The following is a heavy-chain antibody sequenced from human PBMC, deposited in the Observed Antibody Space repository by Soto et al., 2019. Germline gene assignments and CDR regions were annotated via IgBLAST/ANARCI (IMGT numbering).Heavy chain of an antibody. J-gene: IGHJ4*02. V-gene: IGHV4-30-2*01. CDR3: ARLKYQPLLYPAYYFDY. CDR2: IYHSGST. CDR1: GGSISSGCYS. Sequence: SETLSLTCAVSGGSISSGCYSWSWIRQPPGKGLEWIGYIYHSGSTYYNPSLKSRVTISVDRSKNQFSLKLSSVTAADTAVYYCARLKYQPLLYPAYYFDYWGQGTLVTVSS. D-gene: IGHD2-2*02.